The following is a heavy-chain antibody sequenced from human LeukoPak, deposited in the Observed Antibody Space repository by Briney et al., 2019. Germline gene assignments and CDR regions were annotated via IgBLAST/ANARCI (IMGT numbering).Heavy chain of an antibody. CDR1: GYTFTSYD. Sequence: GASVKVSCKPSGYTFTSYDINWVRQATGQGLEWMGWMNPNSGNTGYAQKFQGRVTMSRNTSISTAYMELSSLRSEDTAVYYCARDGQLRDWFDPWGQGTLVTVSS. CDR2: MNPNSGNT. J-gene: IGHJ5*02. D-gene: IGHD6-6*01. V-gene: IGHV1-8*01. CDR3: ARDGQLRDWFDP.